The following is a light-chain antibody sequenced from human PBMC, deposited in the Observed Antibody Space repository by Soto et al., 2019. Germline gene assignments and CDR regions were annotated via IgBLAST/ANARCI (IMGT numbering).Light chain of an antibody. V-gene: IGLV2-14*01. CDR1: SSDVGGYNY. J-gene: IGLJ1*01. CDR3: SSYTSSSTLYV. Sequence: QSVLTQPASVSGSPGQAITISCTGTSSDVGGYNYVSWYQQHPGKAPKLMIYDVGNRPSGVSNRFSGSKSGNTASLTISGLQAEDEADYYCSSYTSSSTLYVFVTGTKLTVL. CDR2: DVG.